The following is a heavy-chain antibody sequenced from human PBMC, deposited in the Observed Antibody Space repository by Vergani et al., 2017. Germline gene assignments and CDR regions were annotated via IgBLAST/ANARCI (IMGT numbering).Heavy chain of an antibody. CDR2: MSSGDSI. D-gene: IGHD3-9*01. CDR1: GFTFSSYA. Sequence: VQLVESGGGVVQPGRSLRLSCAASGFTFSSYAMHWVRQAPGKGLEWISYMSSGDSIYYADSVKGRFTVSRGNTKNTLYLQMNSLRAEDTAVYYCARETDTGSSVSYNYYAMDVWGQGTTVSVSS. V-gene: IGHV3-48*03. J-gene: IGHJ6*02. CDR3: ARETDTGSSVSYNYYAMDV.